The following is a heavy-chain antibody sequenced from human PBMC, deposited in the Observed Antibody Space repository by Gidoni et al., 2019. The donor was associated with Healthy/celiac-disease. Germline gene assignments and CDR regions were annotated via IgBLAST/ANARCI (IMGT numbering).Heavy chain of an antibody. CDR2: INHSGST. Sequence: QVQLQQWCAGLLTPSETLSLTFAAYGGSFGVYYWRWIRQPPGKGLEWIGEINHSGSTNYNPSLKSRVTISVDTSKNQFSLKLSSVTAADKAVYYCARGNQEYYDFWSGYSLGWFDPWGQGTLVTVSS. CDR3: ARGNQEYYDFWSGYSLGWFDP. V-gene: IGHV4-34*01. CDR1: GGSFGVYY. D-gene: IGHD3-3*01. J-gene: IGHJ5*02.